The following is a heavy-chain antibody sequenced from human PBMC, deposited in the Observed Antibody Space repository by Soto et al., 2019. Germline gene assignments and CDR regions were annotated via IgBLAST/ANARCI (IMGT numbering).Heavy chain of an antibody. Sequence: GASVKVSCKASGYSFAHFDINWVRQATGQGLEWMGWVNTHSGNTGYAQKFQGRVTMTRDTSISTAYMELNSLRVEDTAVYYCARGDGDHYDGNGSLGRHWGPGTLVTVSS. CDR3: ARGDGDHYDGNGSLGRH. CDR2: VNTHSGNT. V-gene: IGHV1-8*01. D-gene: IGHD3-22*01. CDR1: GYSFAHFD. J-gene: IGHJ4*02.